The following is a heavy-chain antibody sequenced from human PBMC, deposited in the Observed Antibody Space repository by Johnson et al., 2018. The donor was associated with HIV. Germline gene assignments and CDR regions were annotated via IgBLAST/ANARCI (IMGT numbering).Heavy chain of an antibody. CDR3: ARGIASAPLWAFDI. V-gene: IGHV3-7*02. J-gene: IGHJ3*02. Sequence: VQLVESGGGLVQPGGSLRLSCAASGFTFSSYDMHWVRQAPGKGLEWVANIKQGGSEKYYVDSVKGRFTISRDNSKNTLYLQMNSLRAEDTAVYYCARGIASAPLWAFDIWGQGTMVTVSS. CDR2: IKQGGSEK. CDR1: GFTFSSYD. D-gene: IGHD6-13*01.